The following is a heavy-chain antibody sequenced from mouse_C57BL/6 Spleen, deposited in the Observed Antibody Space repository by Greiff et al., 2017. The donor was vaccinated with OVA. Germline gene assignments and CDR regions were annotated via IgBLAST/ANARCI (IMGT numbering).Heavy chain of an antibody. CDR2: IWSGGST. CDR1: GFSLTSYG. V-gene: IGHV2-2*01. Sequence: VQGVESGPGLVQPSQSLSITCTVSGFSLTSYGVHWVRQSPGKGLEWLGVIWSGGSTDYNAAFISRLSISKDNSKSQVFFKMNSLQADDTAIYYCAREGAHGYPLFAYWGQGTLVTVSA. CDR3: AREGAHGYPLFAY. J-gene: IGHJ3*01. D-gene: IGHD2-2*01.